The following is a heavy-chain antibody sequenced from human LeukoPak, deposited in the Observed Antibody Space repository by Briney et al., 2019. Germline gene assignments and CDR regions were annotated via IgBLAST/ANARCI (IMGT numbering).Heavy chain of an antibody. CDR1: GGSISSSNW. Sequence: SGTLSLTCAVSGGSISSSNWWSWVRQPPGKGLEWIGEIYHSGSTNYNPSLKSRVTISVDKSKNQFSLKLSSVTAADTAVYYCAREYYYDSSASPLGYWGQGTLVTVSS. D-gene: IGHD3-22*01. CDR2: IYHSGST. V-gene: IGHV4-4*02. CDR3: AREYYYDSSASPLGY. J-gene: IGHJ4*02.